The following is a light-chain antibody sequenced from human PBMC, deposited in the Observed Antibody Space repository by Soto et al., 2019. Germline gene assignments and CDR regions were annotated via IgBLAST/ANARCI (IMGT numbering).Light chain of an antibody. Sequence: VLTQSPGTLSLSPGERATLSCRARQSVDSGYLAWYQHKPGQAPRLLIYGASNRATGIPDRFSGSGSGTDFTLTISRLEPEDFAVYYCQLFGNSSTFGPGTKVDIK. CDR2: GAS. J-gene: IGKJ3*01. CDR3: QLFGNSST. V-gene: IGKV3-20*01. CDR1: QSVDSGY.